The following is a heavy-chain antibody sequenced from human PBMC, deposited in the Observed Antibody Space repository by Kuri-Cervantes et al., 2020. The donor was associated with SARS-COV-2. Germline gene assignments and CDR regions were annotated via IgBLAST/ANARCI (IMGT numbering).Heavy chain of an antibody. J-gene: IGHJ6*03. CDR2: ISGSGGST. CDR3: ARSGVSAATGYYYYYMDV. D-gene: IGHD1-14*01. CDR1: GFSFSSYA. V-gene: IGHV3-23*01. Sequence: GESLKISCAASGFSFSSYAMSWVRQAPGKGLEWVSAISGSGGSTYYADSVKGRFTISRDNSKNTLYLQMNSLRAEDTAVYYCARSGVSAATGYYYYYMDVWGKGTTVTVS.